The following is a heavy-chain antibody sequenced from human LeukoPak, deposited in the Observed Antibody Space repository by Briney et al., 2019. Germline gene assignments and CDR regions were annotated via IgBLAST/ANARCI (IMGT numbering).Heavy chain of an antibody. V-gene: IGHV4-4*07. Sequence: SETLSLTCTVSGGSISTYYWSWIRQPAGKGLEWIGRIYTSGSTNYTPSLQSRVTMSVDTSKNQFSLKLSSVTAADTAVYYCARGQWLVPFDYWGQGTLVTVSS. CDR1: GGSISTYY. CDR3: ARGQWLVPFDY. J-gene: IGHJ4*02. CDR2: IYTSGST. D-gene: IGHD6-19*01.